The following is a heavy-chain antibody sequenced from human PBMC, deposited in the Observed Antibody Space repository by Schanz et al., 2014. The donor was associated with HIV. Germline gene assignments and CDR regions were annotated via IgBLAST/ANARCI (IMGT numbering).Heavy chain of an antibody. CDR3: ARGGLQWHPEWFDL. Sequence: EVQLVESGGGLVKPGGSLRLSCAASGFSLSGYGMNWVRQAPGKGLEWVGRIKSKTDGGTTDYAAPVKGRFTISRDNSKNTLYLQMNSLRAEDTAVYYCARGGLQWHPEWFDLWGQGTLVSVSS. CDR2: IKSKTDGGTT. CDR1: GFSLSGYG. V-gene: IGHV3-15*01. D-gene: IGHD4-4*01. J-gene: IGHJ5*02.